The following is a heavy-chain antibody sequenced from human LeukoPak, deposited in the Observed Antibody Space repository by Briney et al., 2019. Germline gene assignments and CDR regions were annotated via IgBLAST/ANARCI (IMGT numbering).Heavy chain of an antibody. J-gene: IGHJ6*03. CDR2: ISYDGSSE. CDR1: GFTFSSYG. CDR3: AKGLGPLVRGVVPRTYYMDV. Sequence: GGSLRLSCVGSGFTFSSYGIHWVRQLPGKGPEWAAIISYDGSSEFYADSVKGRFKISRDNSKNTVNLQMNSLGVEDTAVYYCAKGLGPLVRGVVPRTYYMDVWGRGTTVTVSS. D-gene: IGHD3-10*01. V-gene: IGHV3-30*18.